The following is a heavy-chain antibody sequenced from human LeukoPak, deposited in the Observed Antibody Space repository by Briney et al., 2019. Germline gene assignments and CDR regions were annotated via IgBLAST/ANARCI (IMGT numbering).Heavy chain of an antibody. CDR1: GFTFSSYS. CDR2: ISSSSSYI. CDR3: AKDVREIVVVVAATRIAVAGTFDY. D-gene: IGHD2-15*01. Sequence: GGSLRLSCAASGFTFSSYSMNWVRQAPGKGLEWVSSISSSSSYIYYADSVKGRFTISRDNAKNSLYLQMNSLRAEDTAVYYCAKDVREIVVVVAATRIAVAGTFDYWGQGTLVTVSS. J-gene: IGHJ4*02. V-gene: IGHV3-21*01.